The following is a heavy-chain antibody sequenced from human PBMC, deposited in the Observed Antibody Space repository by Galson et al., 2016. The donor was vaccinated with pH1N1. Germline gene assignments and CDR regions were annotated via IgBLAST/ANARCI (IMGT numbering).Heavy chain of an antibody. CDR3: AKRLVVD. J-gene: IGHJ4*02. V-gene: IGHV3-7*01. Sequence: SLRLSCAASGFTFSDYWMSWVRQAPAKGLEWVANINQDGSKIYYVDSVKGRFTISRDNAKNSLYLQMNSLRAEDTAVYYCAKRLVVDWGQGTLVTVSS. CDR2: INQDGSKI. D-gene: IGHD6-6*01. CDR1: GFTFSDYW.